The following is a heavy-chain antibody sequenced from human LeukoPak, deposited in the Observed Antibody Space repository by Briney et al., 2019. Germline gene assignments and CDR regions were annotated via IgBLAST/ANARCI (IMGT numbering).Heavy chain of an antibody. D-gene: IGHD5-18*01. V-gene: IGHV4-4*07. Sequence: SETLSPTCTVSGGSISSYYWTWIRQPAGKGLEWIGRISTSGNANYTPSLKSRVTMSVDTSRNQFSLRLSSVTAADTAVYYCARGGYSYGSSPWFDPWGQGTLVTVSS. CDR2: ISTSGNA. CDR3: ARGGYSYGSSPWFDP. CDR1: GGSISSYY. J-gene: IGHJ5*02.